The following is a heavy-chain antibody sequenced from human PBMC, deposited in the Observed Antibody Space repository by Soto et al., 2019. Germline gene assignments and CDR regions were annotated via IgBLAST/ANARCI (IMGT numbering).Heavy chain of an antibody. CDR1: GFTFTSYA. Sequence: GGSLRLSCAASGFTFTSYAMSWVRQAPGKGLEWVSDIGDSGGSTYYADSVKGRFTISRDNSKNTLYLQMHSLRAEDTAVYYCATLTSKIDIWGQGTMVTVSS. J-gene: IGHJ3*02. D-gene: IGHD7-27*01. CDR3: ATLTSKIDI. V-gene: IGHV3-23*01. CDR2: IGDSGGST.